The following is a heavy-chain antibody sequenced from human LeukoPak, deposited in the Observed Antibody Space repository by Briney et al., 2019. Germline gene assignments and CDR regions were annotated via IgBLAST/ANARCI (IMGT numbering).Heavy chain of an antibody. CDR3: AKKRTPVAGTNYFDH. D-gene: IGHD6-19*01. CDR2: VSAGGDNT. Sequence: GGSLRLSCAASGFTFSSYAMSRVRQAPGKGLEWVSAVSAGGDNTYYAESVKGRFTISRDNSKNTVYLQMTSVTAEDTARYYCAKKRTPVAGTNYFDHWGQGILVTVSS. J-gene: IGHJ4*02. V-gene: IGHV3-23*01. CDR1: GFTFSSYA.